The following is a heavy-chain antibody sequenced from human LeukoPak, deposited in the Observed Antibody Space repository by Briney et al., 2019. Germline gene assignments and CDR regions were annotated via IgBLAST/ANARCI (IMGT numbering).Heavy chain of an antibody. D-gene: IGHD3-10*01. CDR3: AKQARRAYYYGSGSYAGSHYFDY. Sequence: AGGSLRLSCAASGFTFSSYEMNWVRQAPGKGLEWVAVISSDGNKKYYTESVKGRFTISRDNSKNTLYLQMNSLTVEDTAVYYCAKQARRAYYYGSGSYAGSHYFDYWGQGTLVTVSS. V-gene: IGHV3-30*18. CDR2: ISSDGNKK. J-gene: IGHJ4*02. CDR1: GFTFSSYE.